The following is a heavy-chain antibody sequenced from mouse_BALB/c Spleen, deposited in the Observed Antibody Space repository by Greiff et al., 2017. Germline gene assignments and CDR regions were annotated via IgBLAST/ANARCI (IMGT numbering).Heavy chain of an antibody. V-gene: IGHV14-3*02. D-gene: IGHD1-1*01. Sequence: EVKLMESGAELVKPGASVKLSCTASGFNIKDTYMHWVKQRPEQGLEWIGRIDPANGNTKYDPKFQGKATITADTSSNTAYLQLSSLTSEDTAVYYCARSTVVATSDYWGQGTTLTVSS. J-gene: IGHJ2*01. CDR3: ARSTVVATSDY. CDR2: IDPANGNT. CDR1: GFNIKDTY.